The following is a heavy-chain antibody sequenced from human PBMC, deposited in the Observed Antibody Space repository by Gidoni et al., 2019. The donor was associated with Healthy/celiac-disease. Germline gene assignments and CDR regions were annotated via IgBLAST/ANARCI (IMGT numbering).Heavy chain of an antibody. V-gene: IGHV4-30-4*01. D-gene: IGHD6-13*01. CDR1: GASISSGDYY. J-gene: IGHJ4*02. CDR2: IYYSGST. CDR3: ARSTAAAGTSRFDY. Sequence: QVQLQESGPGLVKPSQTLSLTCTVPGASISSGDYYWSWIRQPPGKGLEWIGYIYYSGSTYYNPPLNRRVTISVDTSKNQFSLKLSSVTAADTAVYYCARSTAAAGTSRFDYWGQGTLVTVSS.